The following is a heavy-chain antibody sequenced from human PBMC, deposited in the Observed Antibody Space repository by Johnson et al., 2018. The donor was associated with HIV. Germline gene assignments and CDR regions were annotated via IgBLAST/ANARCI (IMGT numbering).Heavy chain of an antibody. CDR3: ARDVKVCAFDI. D-gene: IGHD3-16*01. CDR1: GITFSSYA. J-gene: IGHJ3*02. Sequence: QVQLVESGGGVVQPGRSLRLSCAASGITFSSYAMHWVRQAPGKGLEWVAVISYDGSNKYYADSVMGRFTISRDNSKNTLYLQMNSLRAEDTAVYYCARDVKVCAFDIWGQGTMVTVSS. CDR2: ISYDGSNK. V-gene: IGHV3-30*04.